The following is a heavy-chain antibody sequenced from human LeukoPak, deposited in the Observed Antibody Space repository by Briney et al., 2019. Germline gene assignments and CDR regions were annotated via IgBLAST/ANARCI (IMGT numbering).Heavy chain of an antibody. Sequence: ASVKVSCKASGYTFNDYTMNWVRQAPGQGLEWMGWINTKTGNRTYAQGFTGRFVFSLDTSVSVAYLQINGLEADDTAMYYCARDHDFLSGHSRRDFDYWGQGTLVTVSS. CDR3: ARDHDFLSGHSRRDFDY. D-gene: IGHD3-3*01. V-gene: IGHV7-4-1*04. J-gene: IGHJ4*02. CDR1: GYTFNDYT. CDR2: INTKTGNR.